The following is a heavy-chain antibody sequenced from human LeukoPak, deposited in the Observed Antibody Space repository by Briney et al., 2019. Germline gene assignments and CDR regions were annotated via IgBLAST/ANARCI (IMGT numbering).Heavy chain of an antibody. Sequence: PGVSLRLSCAASGFTFSSYAMSWVRQAPGKGLEWVSAISGSGGSTYYADSVKGRFTIPRDNSKNTLYPQMNSLRAEDTAVYYCAKYSSSWLFDYWGQGTLVTVSS. CDR3: AKYSSSWLFDY. D-gene: IGHD6-13*01. J-gene: IGHJ4*02. V-gene: IGHV3-23*01. CDR2: ISGSGGST. CDR1: GFTFSSYA.